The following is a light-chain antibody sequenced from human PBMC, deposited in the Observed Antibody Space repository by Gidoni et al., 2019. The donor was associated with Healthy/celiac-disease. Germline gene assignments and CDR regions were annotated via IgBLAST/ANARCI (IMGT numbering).Light chain of an antibody. CDR2: RNS. J-gene: IGLJ2*01. Sequence: SSELTQPLSVSVALGQTARIPCGGNNIGSKNWHWYQQKPGQAPVLVIYRNSNRPSGIPERFSGSNSRNTATLTISRAQAGDEADYYCQVWDSSTVVFGGGTKLTVL. CDR1: NIGSKN. V-gene: IGLV3-9*01. CDR3: QVWDSSTVV.